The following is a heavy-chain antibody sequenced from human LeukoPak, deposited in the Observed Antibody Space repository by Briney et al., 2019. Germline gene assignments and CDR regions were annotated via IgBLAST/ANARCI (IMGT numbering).Heavy chain of an antibody. CDR3: AREPATSLAYCGGDCYSDAFDI. CDR2: INSDGSST. Sequence: GGSLRLSCAASGFTFSSYWMHWVRQAPGKGLVWVSRINSDGSSTSYADSVKGRFIISRDNAKNTLYLQMNSLRAEDTAVYYCAREPATSLAYCGGDCYSDAFDIWGQGTMVTVSS. J-gene: IGHJ3*02. D-gene: IGHD2-21*02. CDR1: GFTFSSYW. V-gene: IGHV3-74*01.